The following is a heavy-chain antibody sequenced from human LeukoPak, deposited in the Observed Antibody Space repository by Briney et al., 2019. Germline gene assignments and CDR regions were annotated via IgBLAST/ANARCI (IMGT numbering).Heavy chain of an antibody. CDR3: ASTAVAGTRGFDY. CDR1: GGSFSGYY. D-gene: IGHD6-19*01. Sequence: SETLSLTCTVYGGSFSGYYWSWIRQSPGKGLEWIGEINHSGSTNYNPSLKSRVTISVDTSKNQFSLKLSSVTAADTAVYYCASTAVAGTRGFDYWGQGTLVTVSS. J-gene: IGHJ4*02. CDR2: INHSGST. V-gene: IGHV4-34*01.